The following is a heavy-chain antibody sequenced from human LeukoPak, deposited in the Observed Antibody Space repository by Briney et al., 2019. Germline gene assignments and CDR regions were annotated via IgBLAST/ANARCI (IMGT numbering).Heavy chain of an antibody. CDR2: VFDGKTT. V-gene: IGHV4-34*12. CDR1: GESVNYYY. J-gene: IGHJ4*02. Sequence: SDTLSLTCAVYGESVNYYYWSWIRQSPEKGLEWIGEVFDGKTTNYNPPLKSRVTISAVTSSNQFSLNLKSVTAADTAVYYCASGAWATRLHSWAQGTLVIVSS. CDR3: ASGAWATRLHS. D-gene: IGHD5-24*01.